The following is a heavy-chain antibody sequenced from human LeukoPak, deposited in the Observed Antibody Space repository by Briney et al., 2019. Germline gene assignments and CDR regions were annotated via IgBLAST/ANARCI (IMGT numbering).Heavy chain of an antibody. CDR3: ARSRTYYYDSSEDAFDY. CDR1: GFTFSSYS. CDR2: ISSSSSTI. V-gene: IGHV3-48*04. D-gene: IGHD3-22*01. J-gene: IGHJ4*02. Sequence: GGSLRLSCAASGFTFSSYSMDWVRQAPGKGLEWVSYISSSSSTIYYDDSVKGRFTISRDNAKNSLYLQMNSLRAEDTAVYYCARSRTYYYDSSEDAFDYWGQGTLVTVSS.